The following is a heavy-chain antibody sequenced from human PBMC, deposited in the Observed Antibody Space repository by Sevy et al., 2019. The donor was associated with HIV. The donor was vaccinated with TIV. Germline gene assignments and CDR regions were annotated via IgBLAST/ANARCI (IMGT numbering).Heavy chain of an antibody. J-gene: IGHJ5*02. CDR2: ISYTGNT. CDR1: GGSISSGNYY. V-gene: IGHV4-30-4*01. Sequence: SETLSLTCTVSGGSISSGNYYWHWIRQPPGKGMVWIGYISYTGNTYYNPSLKSPVTISVDTSNNRFSLRLTSVTAADAAVYYCARDATEYTSSSVGFDPWGQGTLVTVSS. CDR3: ARDATEYTSSSVGFDP. D-gene: IGHD6-6*01.